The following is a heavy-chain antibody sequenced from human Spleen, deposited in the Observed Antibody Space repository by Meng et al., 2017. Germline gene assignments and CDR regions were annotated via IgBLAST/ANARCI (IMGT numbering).Heavy chain of an antibody. V-gene: IGHV1-2*02. Sequence: ASVKVSCKASGYTFTGYYMHWVRQAPGQGLEWMGWINPNSGGTNYAQKFQGRVTMTRDTSISTAYMELSRLRSDDTAVYYCARVLRYFDWSKGPFDYWGQGTLVTVSS. J-gene: IGHJ4*02. CDR1: GYTFTGYY. D-gene: IGHD3-9*01. CDR3: ARVLRYFDWSKGPFDY. CDR2: INPNSGGT.